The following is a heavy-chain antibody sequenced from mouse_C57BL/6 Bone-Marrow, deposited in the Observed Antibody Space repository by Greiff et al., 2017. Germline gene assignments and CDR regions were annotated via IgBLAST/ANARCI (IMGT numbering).Heavy chain of an antibody. D-gene: IGHD1-1*01. J-gene: IGHJ3*01. CDR2: IDPETGAT. Sequence: VQLQQSGAELVRPGASVKLSCTASGFNIKDDYMHWVKQRPEQGLEWIGWIDPETGATEYASKFQGKATITADTSSNTAYLQLSSRTSDDSAVYYCTVDYYGSSCGFAYWGQGTLVTVSA. CDR1: GFNIKDDY. CDR3: TVDYYGSSCGFAY. V-gene: IGHV14-4*01.